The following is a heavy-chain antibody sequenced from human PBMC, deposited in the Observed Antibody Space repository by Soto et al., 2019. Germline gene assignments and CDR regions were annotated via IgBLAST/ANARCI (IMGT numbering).Heavy chain of an antibody. CDR3: ASVTRTCISTSCYRYYYGMDV. V-gene: IGHV4-59*01. J-gene: IGHJ6*02. D-gene: IGHD2-2*02. Sequence: SETLSLTCTVSGGSISSYYWSWIRQPPGKGLEWVGYIYYSGSTNYNPYLKSRVTISVDKSKNQFSLQPSSVTAADTAVYYCASVTRTCISTSCYRYYYGMDVWGQGTTVTVS. CDR1: GGSISSYY. CDR2: IYYSGST.